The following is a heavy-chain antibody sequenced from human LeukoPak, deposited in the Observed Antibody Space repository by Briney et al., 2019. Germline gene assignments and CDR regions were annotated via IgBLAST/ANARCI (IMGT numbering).Heavy chain of an antibody. CDR2: IYYSGST. CDR3: ARGNDILTGYYPRWFDP. Sequence: SEILSLTCTVSGGSISSYCWSWIQQPPGKGLEWIGYIYYSGSTYYNPSLKSRVTISVDTSKNQFSLKLSSVTAADTAVYYCARGNDILTGYYPRWFDPWGQGTLVTVSS. CDR1: GGSISSYC. V-gene: IGHV4-59*08. J-gene: IGHJ5*02. D-gene: IGHD3-9*01.